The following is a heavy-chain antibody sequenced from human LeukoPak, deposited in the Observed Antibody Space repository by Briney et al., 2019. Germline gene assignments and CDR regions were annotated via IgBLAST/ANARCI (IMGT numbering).Heavy chain of an antibody. Sequence: SGPGLFQPSATLSLTCTVSGGSISSYYWSWIRQPPGKGLEWMGYIYYSGSTNYNPSLKSRVTISVDTSKNQFSLKLSSLTAADTAVYYCARDKVVAATHSNHYYYYYGMDVWGQGTTVTVSS. CDR2: IYYSGST. CDR1: GGSISSYY. D-gene: IGHD2-15*01. CDR3: ARDKVVAATHSNHYYYYYGMDV. J-gene: IGHJ6*02. V-gene: IGHV4-59*01.